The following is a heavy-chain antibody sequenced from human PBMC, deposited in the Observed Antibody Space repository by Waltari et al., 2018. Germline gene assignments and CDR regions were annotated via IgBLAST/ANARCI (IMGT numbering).Heavy chain of an antibody. J-gene: IGHJ3*02. CDR2: INPNSGGT. CDR3: ARVSGALQLWLNDDAFDI. Sequence: QVQLVQSGAEVKKPGASVKVSCKASGSTFTGYYMPWVRQAPGQGLEWMGRINPNSGGTNYAQKFQGRVTMTRDTSISTAYMELSRLRSDDTAVYYCARVSGALQLWLNDDAFDIWGQGTMVTVSS. CDR1: GSTFTGYY. D-gene: IGHD5-18*01. V-gene: IGHV1-2*06.